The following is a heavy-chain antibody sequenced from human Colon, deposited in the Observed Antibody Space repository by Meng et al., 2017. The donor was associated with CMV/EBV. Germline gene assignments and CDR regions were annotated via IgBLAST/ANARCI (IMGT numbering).Heavy chain of an antibody. CDR3: AIITTGSYYPYYSGLGV. D-gene: IGHD1-26*01. Sequence: SETLSLTCAVYGESPSPHYWSWVRQPPGKGLEWLGELNHSGITNYNPSLESRVVISVDTTKNQFSLKLTPVTAADTGLYYCAIITTGSYYPYYSGLGVWGQGTAVTVSS. J-gene: IGHJ6*02. CDR1: GESPSPHY. CDR2: LNHSGIT. V-gene: IGHV4-34*01.